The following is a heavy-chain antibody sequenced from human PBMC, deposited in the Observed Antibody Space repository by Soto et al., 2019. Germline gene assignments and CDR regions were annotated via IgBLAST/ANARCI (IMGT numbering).Heavy chain of an antibody. J-gene: IGHJ4*02. V-gene: IGHV1-18*01. CDR3: ANYLIVGATPPYSFDY. CDR2: ISAYNCNT. CDR1: GYTFTSYG. D-gene: IGHD1-26*01. Sequence: QVQLVQSGAEVKKTGASVKVSCKASGYTFTSYGISWVRQAPGQGLEWMGWISAYNCNTNDAQKLQGRDTMTTDTSTSTAYMELLSLRSDDTAVYYFANYLIVGATPPYSFDYWGQGTMVTVSS.